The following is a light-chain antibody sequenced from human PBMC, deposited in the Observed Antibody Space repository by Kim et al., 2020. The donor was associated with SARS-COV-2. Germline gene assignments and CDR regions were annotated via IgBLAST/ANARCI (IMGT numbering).Light chain of an antibody. Sequence: MSPRQTARITGSEDVLAKKYAMWFQQKPGQAPVLVIYKDSDRPSGIPERFSGSSSGTTVTLTISWAQVENEADYYCYSAADNKGVFGGGAQLTVL. CDR3: YSAADNKGV. CDR1: VLAKKY. CDR2: KDS. V-gene: IGLV3-27*01. J-gene: IGLJ3*02.